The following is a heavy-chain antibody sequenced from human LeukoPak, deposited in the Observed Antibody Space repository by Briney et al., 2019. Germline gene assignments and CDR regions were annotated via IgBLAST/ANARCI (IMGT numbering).Heavy chain of an antibody. CDR2: IYYSGST. CDR3: ARGAPWIVGATH. Sequence: SETLSLTCTVSGGSISSYYWSWIRQPPGKGLEWIGYIYYSGSTNYNPSLKSRVTISVDTSKNQFSLKLSSVTAADTAVYYCARGAPWIVGATHWGQGTLVTVSS. CDR1: GGSISSYY. V-gene: IGHV4-59*01. J-gene: IGHJ4*02. D-gene: IGHD1-26*01.